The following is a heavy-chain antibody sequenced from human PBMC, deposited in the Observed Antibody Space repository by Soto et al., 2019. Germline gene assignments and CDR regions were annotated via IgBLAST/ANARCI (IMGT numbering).Heavy chain of an antibody. D-gene: IGHD6-19*01. CDR2: IWYDGNTK. Sequence: ESGGGVVQPGRSLRLSCTASGFTFNSYGFNLVRQAPGKGLEWVAVIWYDGNTKYYADSVKGRFTISRDNLRSTVYLQLNSLTAEDTAVYYCARPLVAPVAGPYYYGIDVWGQGTGVTVSS. J-gene: IGHJ6*02. CDR1: GFTFNSYG. V-gene: IGHV3-33*01. CDR3: ARPLVAPVAGPYYYGIDV.